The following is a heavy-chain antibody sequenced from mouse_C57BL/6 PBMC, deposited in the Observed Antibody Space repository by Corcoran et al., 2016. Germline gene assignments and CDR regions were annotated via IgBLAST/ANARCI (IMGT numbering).Heavy chain of an antibody. V-gene: IGHV1-80*01. CDR2: IYPGDGDT. CDR1: GYAFSSYW. J-gene: IGHJ2*01. CDR3: ARGGPSTYYFDY. Sequence: QVQLQQSGAELVKPGAPVKISCKASGYAFSSYWMNWVKQRPGKGLEWIGQIYPGDGDTNYNGKFKGKATLTADKSYSTAYMQLSSLTSEDSAVYFCARGGPSTYYFDYWGQGTTLTVSS.